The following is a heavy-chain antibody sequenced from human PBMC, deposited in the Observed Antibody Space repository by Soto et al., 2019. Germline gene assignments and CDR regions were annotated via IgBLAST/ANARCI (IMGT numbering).Heavy chain of an antibody. V-gene: IGHV3-23*01. CDR3: AKLSPGLILRPVGATYFAY. J-gene: IGHJ4*02. D-gene: IGHD1-26*01. Sequence: GGSLRLSCAASGFTFSSYAMSWVRQAPGKGLEWVSAISGSGGSTYYADSVKGRFTISRDNSKNTLYLQMDSLRAEDTAVYYCAKLSPGLILRPVGATYFAYWGQGTLVTVSS. CDR1: GFTFSSYA. CDR2: ISGSGGST.